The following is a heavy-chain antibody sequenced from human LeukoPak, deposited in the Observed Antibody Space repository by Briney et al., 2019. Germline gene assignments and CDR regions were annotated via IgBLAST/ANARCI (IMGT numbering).Heavy chain of an antibody. CDR3: AKAMYADYDSSDL. CDR2: ISRDGSNK. D-gene: IGHD3-22*01. CDR1: GFIFSSYG. J-gene: IGHJ4*02. Sequence: PGGSLGLSCAASGFIFSSYGMHWVRQAPGKGLEWVAVISRDGSNKYYADSVKGRSTISRDNSKNTLYLQMNSLRGEDTAVYYCAKAMYADYDSSDLWGQGTLVTVSS. V-gene: IGHV3-30*18.